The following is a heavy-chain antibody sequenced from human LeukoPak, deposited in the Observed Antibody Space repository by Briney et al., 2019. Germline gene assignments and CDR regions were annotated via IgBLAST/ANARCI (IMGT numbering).Heavy chain of an antibody. CDR1: GGSFSGYY. J-gene: IGHJ4*02. CDR3: ARGSVGGSSGWFPPFNY. CDR2: INHSGTT. D-gene: IGHD6-19*01. Sequence: PSETLSLTCAVYGGSFSGYYWSWIRQPPGKGLEWIGEINHSGTTNYNPSLKSRVTISVDTSKNQFSLKLSSVTAADTAVYYCARGSVGGSSGWFPPFNYWGQGTLVTVSS. V-gene: IGHV4-34*01.